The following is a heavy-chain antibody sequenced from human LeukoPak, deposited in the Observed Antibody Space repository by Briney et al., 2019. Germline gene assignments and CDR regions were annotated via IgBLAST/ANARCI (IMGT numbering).Heavy chain of an antibody. J-gene: IGHJ4*02. V-gene: IGHV3-7*01. Sequence: GGSLRLSCAASGFTFSSFWMSWVRQAPGKGLEWVADIKQDGSEKYYVDSVKGRFTISRDNAKNSLYLQMNSLRAEDTAVYYCARAGGWGYSSSSGYYFDYWGQGTLVTVSS. D-gene: IGHD6-6*01. CDR3: ARAGGWGYSSSSGYYFDY. CDR2: IKQDGSEK. CDR1: GFTFSSFW.